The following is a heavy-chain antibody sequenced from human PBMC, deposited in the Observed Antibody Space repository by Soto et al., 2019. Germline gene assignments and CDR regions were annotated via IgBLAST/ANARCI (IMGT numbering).Heavy chain of an antibody. V-gene: IGHV1-69*01. D-gene: IGHD3-22*01. J-gene: IGHJ3*02. CDR2: IIPLFVTA. CDR3: ARPRSYYYDSSAERAFDI. Sequence: QVQLVQSGAEVKKPGSSVKVSCKASGGTFSNYGISWVRQAPGQGPEWLGGIIPLFVTANYAQRFQGRVTITADESTSTAYMELSSLRSEDTAVYYCARPRSYYYDSSAERAFDIWGQGTMVTVSS. CDR1: GGTFSNYG.